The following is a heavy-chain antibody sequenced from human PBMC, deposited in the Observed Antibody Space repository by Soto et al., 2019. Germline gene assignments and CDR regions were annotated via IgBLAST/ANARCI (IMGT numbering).Heavy chain of an antibody. V-gene: IGHV3-48*02. CDR1: GFTFSSYS. J-gene: IGHJ4*02. CDR3: ARDLLTYYYGSGSYCSLDY. CDR2: ISSSSSTI. Sequence: EVQLVESGGGLVQPGGSLRLSCAASGFTFSSYSMNWVRQAPGKGLEWVSYISSSSSTIYYGDSVKGRFTISRDNAKNSLYLQMNSLRDEDTAVYYCARDLLTYYYGSGSYCSLDYWGQGTLVTVSS. D-gene: IGHD3-10*01.